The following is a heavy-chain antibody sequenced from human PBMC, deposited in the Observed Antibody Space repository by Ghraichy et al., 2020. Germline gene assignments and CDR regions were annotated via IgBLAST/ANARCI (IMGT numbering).Heavy chain of an antibody. Sequence: ASVKVSCKASGYTFISYYINWVRQAPGQGLEWMGIINPSSGSTTYAQKFQGSVTMTRDTSTSTVYMELSSLRSEDTAVYYCARPRCGSSPDLDAASYLWDWHQGTLITAS. CDR1: GYTFISYY. V-gene: IGHV1-46*01. CDR3: ARPRCGSSPDLDAASYLWD. CDR2: INPSSGST. D-gene: IGHD6-6*01. J-gene: IGHJ4*02.